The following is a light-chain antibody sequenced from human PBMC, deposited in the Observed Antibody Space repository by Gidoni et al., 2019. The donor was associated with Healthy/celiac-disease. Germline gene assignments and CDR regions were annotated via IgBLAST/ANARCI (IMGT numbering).Light chain of an antibody. CDR1: NIGSKN. V-gene: IGLV3-9*01. CDR3: QVWDSFVV. CDR2: RDS. J-gene: IGLJ2*01. Sequence: SYELPQPLSVSVALGQTARITCGGNNIGSKNVHWYQQKPGQAPVLVIYRDSNRPSGIPERFSGSNSGNTATLTISRAQAGDEADYYCQVWDSFVVFGGGTKLTVL.